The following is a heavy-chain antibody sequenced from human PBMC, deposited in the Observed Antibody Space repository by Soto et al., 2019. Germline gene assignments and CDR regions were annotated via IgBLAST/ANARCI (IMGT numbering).Heavy chain of an antibody. D-gene: IGHD3-10*01. CDR1: GGSISSGGYY. Sequence: PSETLSLTCTVSGGSISSGGYYWSWIRQHPGKGLEWIGYIYYSGSTYYNPSLKSRVTISVDTSKNQFSLKLSSVTAADTAVYYCARGNSGELSPYFDYWGQGTLVTVSS. CDR3: ARGNSGELSPYFDY. V-gene: IGHV4-31*03. J-gene: IGHJ4*02. CDR2: IYYSGST.